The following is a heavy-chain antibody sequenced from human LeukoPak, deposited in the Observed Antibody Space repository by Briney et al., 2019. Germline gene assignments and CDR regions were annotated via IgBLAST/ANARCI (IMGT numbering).Heavy chain of an antibody. CDR3: AKDRHVWGYSYGQPFDY. CDR1: GFTFSSYG. CDR2: TRYDGSDK. V-gene: IGHV3-30*02. Sequence: GGSLRLSCAASGFTFSSYGMHWVRQAPGKGLDWVAFTRYDGSDKYYVDSVKGRFTISRDNSKNTLYLQMNSPRAEDTAMYFCAKDRHVWGYSYGQPFDYWGQGTLVIVSS. J-gene: IGHJ4*02. D-gene: IGHD5-18*01.